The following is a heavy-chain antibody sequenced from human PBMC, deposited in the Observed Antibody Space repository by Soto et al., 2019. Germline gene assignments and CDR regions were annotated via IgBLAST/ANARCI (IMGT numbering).Heavy chain of an antibody. CDR3: ARRRDRDFDY. V-gene: IGHV1-46*01. Sequence: GASLKVSCKASGYTFTSYYMDWVRQSPGQGLEWMGIINPSGGRTRYAQKFQGRVTMTTDTSTSTVYMELSSLRSEDTAVYYCARRRDRDFDYWGQGTLVTVSS. J-gene: IGHJ4*02. CDR2: INPSGGRT. CDR1: GYTFTSYY.